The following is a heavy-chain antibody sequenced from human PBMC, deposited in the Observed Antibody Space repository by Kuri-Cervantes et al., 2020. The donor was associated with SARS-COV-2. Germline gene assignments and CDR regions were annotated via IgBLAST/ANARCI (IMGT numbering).Heavy chain of an antibody. D-gene: IGHD2-2*01. CDR3: ARDRDCSSTSCPDAFGI. V-gene: IGHV3-66*02. CDR1: GFTFSSYS. CDR2: IYSGGST. Sequence: GGSLRLSCAASGFTFSSYSMNWVRQAPGKGLEWVSVIYSGGSTYYADSVKGRFTISRDNSKNTLYLQMNGLRAEDTAVYYCARDRDCSSTSCPDAFGIWGQGTMVTVSS. J-gene: IGHJ3*02.